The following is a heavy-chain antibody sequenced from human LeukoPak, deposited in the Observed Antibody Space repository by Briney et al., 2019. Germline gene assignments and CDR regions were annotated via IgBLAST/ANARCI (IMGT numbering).Heavy chain of an antibody. CDR3: ARDGGYFDRLAYFFDY. CDR1: GFTFSSYA. V-gene: IGHV3-30*04. Sequence: GKSLRLSCAASGFTFSSYAMHWVRQAPGKGLEWVAVISYVGTNKYYADSVKGRFTISRDNSKNTLYLQMNSLRVEDTAVYYCARDGGYFDRLAYFFDYWGQGALVTVSS. J-gene: IGHJ4*02. D-gene: IGHD3-9*01. CDR2: ISYVGTNK.